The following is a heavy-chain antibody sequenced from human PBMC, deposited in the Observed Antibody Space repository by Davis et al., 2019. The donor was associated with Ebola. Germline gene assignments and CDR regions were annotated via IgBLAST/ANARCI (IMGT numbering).Heavy chain of an antibody. CDR1: GYTFTSYA. V-gene: IGHV7-4-1*02. Sequence: AASVKVSCKASGYTFTSYAMNWVRQAPGQGLEWMGWINTNTGNPTYAQGFTGRFVFSLDTSVSTAYLQISSLKAEDTAVYYCARDPPHTSYSSGWQFDYWGQGTLVTVSS. J-gene: IGHJ4*02. CDR3: ARDPPHTSYSSGWQFDY. D-gene: IGHD6-19*01. CDR2: INTNTGNP.